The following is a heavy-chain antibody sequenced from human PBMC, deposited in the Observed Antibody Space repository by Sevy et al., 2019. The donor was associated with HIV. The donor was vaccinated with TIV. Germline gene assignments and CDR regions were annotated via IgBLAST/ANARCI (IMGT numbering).Heavy chain of an antibody. CDR3: ARDWGTPPTAILYYFDF. J-gene: IGHJ4*02. D-gene: IGHD3-16*01. V-gene: IGHV3-30*04. CDR2: ISYEGSNE. CDR1: TFTFGHYA. Sequence: LSLTCAASTFTFGHYAMHWVRQAPGKGLQWVAGISYEGSNEYYTDSVKGRFTISRDNSKNTLNLEMNNLRVEDTALYYCARDWGTPPTAILYYFDFWVQGIPVTVSS.